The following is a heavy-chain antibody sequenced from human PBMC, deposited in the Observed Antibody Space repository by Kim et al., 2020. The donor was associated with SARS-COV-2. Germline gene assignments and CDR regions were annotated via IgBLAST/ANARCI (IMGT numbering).Heavy chain of an antibody. CDR3: AREGYSYGYSYYYMDV. CDR2: IGTAGDT. V-gene: IGHV3-13*01. CDR1: GFTFSSYD. Sequence: GGSLRPSCAASGFTFSSYDMHWVRQATGKGLEWVSAIGTAGDTYYPGSVKGRFTISRENAKNSLYLQMNSLRAGDTAVYYCAREGYSYGYSYYYMDVWGKGTTVTVSS. J-gene: IGHJ6*03. D-gene: IGHD5-18*01.